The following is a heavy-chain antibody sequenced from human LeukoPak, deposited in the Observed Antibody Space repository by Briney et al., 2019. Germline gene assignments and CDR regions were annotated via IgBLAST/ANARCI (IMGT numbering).Heavy chain of an antibody. J-gene: IGHJ6*04. CDR3: AGGNSMNV. D-gene: IGHD1/OR15-1a*01. Sequence: PGGSLRLSCAVFEFPSSDSWMYWVRQAPGKGLEGVANIKKDGSGISYVDSVQGRFIISRDNAKNSLYLQMNSLRVEDTAVYFCAGGNSMNVWGKGTAVTVSS. CDR2: IKKDGSGI. V-gene: IGHV3-7*03. CDR1: EFPSSDSW.